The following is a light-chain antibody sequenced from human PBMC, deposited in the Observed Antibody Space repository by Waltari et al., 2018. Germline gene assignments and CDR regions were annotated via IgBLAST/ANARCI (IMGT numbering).Light chain of an antibody. Sequence: EIVLTQSPATLSLSPGERATLSCRASQSVSSYLAWSQQNPGQAPRPLIYDASNRATGIPARFSGSGSGTDFTLTISSLEPEDFAVYYCQQRSNWPLTFGPGTKVDIK. J-gene: IGKJ3*01. V-gene: IGKV3-11*01. CDR2: DAS. CDR3: QQRSNWPLT. CDR1: QSVSSY.